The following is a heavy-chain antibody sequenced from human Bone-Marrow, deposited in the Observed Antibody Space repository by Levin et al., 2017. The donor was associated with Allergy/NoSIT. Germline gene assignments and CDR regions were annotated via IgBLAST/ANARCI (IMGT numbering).Heavy chain of an antibody. CDR1: GFTFSDYY. Sequence: GESLKISCAASGFTFSDYYMSWIRQAPGKGLEWVSYISSSGSTIYYADSVKGRFTISRDNAKNSLYLQMNSLRAEDTAVYYCARDKDIVVVPAAIGGGYYYYGMDVWGQGTTVTVSS. CDR2: ISSSGSTI. CDR3: ARDKDIVVVPAAIGGGYYYYGMDV. J-gene: IGHJ6*02. D-gene: IGHD2-2*02. V-gene: IGHV3-11*01.